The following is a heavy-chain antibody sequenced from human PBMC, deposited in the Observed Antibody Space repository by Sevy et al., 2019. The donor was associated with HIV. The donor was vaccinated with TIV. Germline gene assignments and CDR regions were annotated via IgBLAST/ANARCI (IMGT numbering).Heavy chain of an antibody. CDR1: GFTFSNAW. J-gene: IGHJ4*02. CDR3: TTGGWFGDLLFDY. V-gene: IGHV3-15*07. CDR2: IKSKTDGGTT. Sequence: GGSLRLSCAASGFTFSNAWMNWVRQAPGKGLEWVGRIKSKTDGGTTDYAAPVKGRFTISRDHSKNTLYLQMNSLKIEDTAVYYCTTGGWFGDLLFDYWGQGTLVTVSS. D-gene: IGHD3-10*01.